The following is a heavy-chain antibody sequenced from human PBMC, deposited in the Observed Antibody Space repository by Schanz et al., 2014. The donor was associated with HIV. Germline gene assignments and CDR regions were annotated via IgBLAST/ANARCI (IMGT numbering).Heavy chain of an antibody. Sequence: QVQLAESGGGLVKPGGARRTEGAASEATRREKELNWLRQAPGRGLEFISSISNSGSNIYYADSVKGRFTISRDNAENSLFLQMDNLRVDDTAVYYCARRTSFPLDLWGQGTTVSVSS. CDR1: EATRREKE. CDR2: ISNSGSNI. V-gene: IGHV3-11*01. J-gene: IGHJ3*01. CDR3: ARRTSFPLDL.